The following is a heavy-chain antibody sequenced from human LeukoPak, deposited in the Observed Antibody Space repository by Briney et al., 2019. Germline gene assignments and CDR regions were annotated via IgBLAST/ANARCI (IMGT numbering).Heavy chain of an antibody. CDR2: IYYSGST. Sequence: PSETLSLTCTVSGGSISSSSYYWGWIRQPPGKGLEWIGSIYYSGSTYYNPSLKSRVTISVDTSKNQSSLKLSSVTAADTAVYYCARLSFWAAAFDIWGQGTMVTVSS. CDR1: GGSISSSSYY. J-gene: IGHJ3*02. D-gene: IGHD2/OR15-2a*01. V-gene: IGHV4-39*01. CDR3: ARLSFWAAAFDI.